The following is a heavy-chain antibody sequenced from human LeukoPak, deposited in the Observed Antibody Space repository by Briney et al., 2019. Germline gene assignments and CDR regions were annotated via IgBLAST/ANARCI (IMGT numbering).Heavy chain of an antibody. CDR1: GFTFDDYA. V-gene: IGHV3-43*02. Sequence: GGSLRPSCAASGFTFDDYAMHWVRQAPGKGLEWVSLISGDGGSTYYADSVRGRFTISRDNSKNSLYLQMNSLRTEDTALYYCAKDIMSEFDYWGQGTLVTVSS. J-gene: IGHJ4*02. CDR3: AKDIMSEFDY. D-gene: IGHD2-8*01. CDR2: ISGDGGST.